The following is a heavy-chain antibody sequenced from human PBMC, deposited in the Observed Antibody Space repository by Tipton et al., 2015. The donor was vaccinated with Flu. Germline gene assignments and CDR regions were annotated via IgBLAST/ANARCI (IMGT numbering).Heavy chain of an antibody. J-gene: IGHJ5*02. CDR1: GFTFSSYW. Sequence: SLRLSCAASGFTFSSYWMSWVRQAPGKGLEWVANIKQDGSEKYYVDSVKGRFTISRDNAKNSLYLQMNSLRAEDTALYYCAKGRPYSSSSYWFDPWGQGTLVTVSS. D-gene: IGHD6-6*01. CDR3: AKGRPYSSSSYWFDP. CDR2: IKQDGSEK. V-gene: IGHV3-7*03.